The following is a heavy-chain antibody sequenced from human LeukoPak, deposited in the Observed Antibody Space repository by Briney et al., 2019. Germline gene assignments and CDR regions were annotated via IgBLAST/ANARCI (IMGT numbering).Heavy chain of an antibody. J-gene: IGHJ4*02. CDR2: IRYDGSNK. V-gene: IGHV3-30*02. Sequence: QTGGSLRLSCAASGFTFSSYGMHWVRQAPGKGLEWVAFIRYDGSNKYYADSVKGRFTISRDNSKNTLYLQMNSLRAEDMAVYYCAFESMTTVTFDYWGQGTLVTVSS. CDR1: GFTFSSYG. D-gene: IGHD4-11*01. CDR3: AFESMTTVTFDY.